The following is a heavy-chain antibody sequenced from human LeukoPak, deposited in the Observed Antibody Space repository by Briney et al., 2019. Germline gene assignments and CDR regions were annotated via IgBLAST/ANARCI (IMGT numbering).Heavy chain of an antibody. Sequence: SETLSLTCTVSGGSISSYYWSWIRQPPGKGLEWIGYIYYSGSTNYNPSLKSRVTISVDTSKNQFSLKLSSVTAADTAVYYCVRGPYSSSWYQGADWGQGTLVTVSS. CDR2: IYYSGST. D-gene: IGHD6-13*01. CDR3: VRGPYSSSWYQGAD. V-gene: IGHV4-59*01. CDR1: GGSISSYY. J-gene: IGHJ4*02.